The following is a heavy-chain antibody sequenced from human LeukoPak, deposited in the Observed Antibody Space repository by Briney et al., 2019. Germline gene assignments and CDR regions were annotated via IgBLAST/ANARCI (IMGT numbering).Heavy chain of an antibody. CDR2: IYYSGST. V-gene: IGHV4-59*01. J-gene: IGHJ6*03. CDR3: ARVPHYYDSSGYYYDYYYYMDV. CDR1: GGSISSYY. Sequence: SETLSLTCTVSGGSISSYYWSWIRQPPGKGLKWIGYIYYSGSTNYNPSLKSRVTISVDTSKNQFSLKLSSVTAADTAVYYCARVPHYYDSSGYYYDYYYYMDVWGKGTTVTVSS. D-gene: IGHD3-22*01.